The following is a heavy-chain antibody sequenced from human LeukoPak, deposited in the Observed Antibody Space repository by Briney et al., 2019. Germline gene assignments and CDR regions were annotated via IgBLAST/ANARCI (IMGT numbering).Heavy chain of an antibody. CDR1: GGSISSSSYY. CDR2: IYYSGST. V-gene: IGHV4-39*01. CDR3: ALTAALYYYDSSGPNNWFDP. D-gene: IGHD3-22*01. Sequence: PSETLSLTCTVSGGSISSSSYYWGWIRQPPGKGLEWIGSIYYSGSTYYNPSLKSRVTISVDTSKNQFSLKLSSVTAADTAVYYCALTAALYYYDSSGPNNWFDPWGQGTLVTVSS. J-gene: IGHJ5*02.